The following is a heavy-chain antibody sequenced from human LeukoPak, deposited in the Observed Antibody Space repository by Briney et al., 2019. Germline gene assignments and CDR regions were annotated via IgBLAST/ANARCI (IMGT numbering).Heavy chain of an antibody. CDR1: GGSITTYY. CDR2: IYNSGSTGST. D-gene: IGHD6-19*01. Sequence: PSEAQSLTCTVSGGSITTYYWSWIRQPPGKGLEWIGYIYNSGSTGSTNSSPSLKSRVTVSVDTSKSQFSLRLNSVTAADTAVYYCARGRGPATMAGIFDSWGPGTLVTVSS. V-gene: IGHV4-59*01. J-gene: IGHJ4*02. CDR3: ARGRGPATMAGIFDS.